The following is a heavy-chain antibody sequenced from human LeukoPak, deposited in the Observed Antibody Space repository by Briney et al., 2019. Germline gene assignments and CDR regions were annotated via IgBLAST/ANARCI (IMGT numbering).Heavy chain of an antibody. CDR1: GFTFSSYN. J-gene: IGHJ6*03. D-gene: IGHD1-26*01. V-gene: IGHV3-21*01. CDR3: ARDPYSGGYGDYYYYYMDI. CDR2: ISSSSSYI. Sequence: PGGSLRLSCAASGFTFSSYNMNWDRQAPGKGLEWVSSISSSSSYIYYADSVKGRFTISRDNAKNSLYLQMNSLRAEDTAVYYCARDPYSGGYGDYYYYYMDIWGQGTTVTISS.